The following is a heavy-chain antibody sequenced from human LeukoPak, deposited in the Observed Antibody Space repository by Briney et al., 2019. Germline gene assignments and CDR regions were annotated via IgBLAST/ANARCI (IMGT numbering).Heavy chain of an antibody. D-gene: IGHD3-22*01. J-gene: IGHJ4*02. CDR2: IRIKAYGRTS. CDR3: TRSHLFYYDSSGYRARYSFDY. CDR1: GFTLGDYA. V-gene: IGHV3-49*04. Sequence: GVSVRLSCTGSGFTLGDYAMSWVRQAPGKGLEWVGFIRIKAYGRTSEYAASVKGRLTISRDDSKNIAYLQMNSLKTEDTAVYYCTRSHLFYYDSSGYRARYSFDYWGQGTLVTVSS.